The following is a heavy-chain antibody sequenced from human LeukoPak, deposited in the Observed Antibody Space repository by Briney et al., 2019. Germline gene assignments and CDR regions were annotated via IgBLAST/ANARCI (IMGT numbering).Heavy chain of an antibody. V-gene: IGHV3-23*01. D-gene: IGHD6-13*01. J-gene: IGHJ6*02. CDR1: GFTFSSYA. Sequence: PGGSLRLSCAASGFTFSSYAMSWVRQAPGKGLEWVSAISGSGGSTYYADSVKGRFTISRDNSKNTLYLQMNSLRAEDTAVYYCAKVGRYSSSWYRLLYYYGMDVWGQGTTVTVSS. CDR3: AKVGRYSSSWYRLLYYYGMDV. CDR2: ISGSGGST.